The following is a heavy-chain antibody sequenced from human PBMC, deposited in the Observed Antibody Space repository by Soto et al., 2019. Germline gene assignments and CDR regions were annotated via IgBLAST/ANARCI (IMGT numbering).Heavy chain of an antibody. CDR3: ARGRDLHSIAAAYWY. CDR2: INHSGST. V-gene: IGHV4-34*01. D-gene: IGHD6-13*01. Sequence: PSETLSLTCAVYGGSFSGYYWSWIRQPPGKGLEWIGEINHSGSTNYNPSLKSRVTISVDTSKNQFSLKLSSVTAADTAVYYCARGRDLHSIAAAYWYWGQXTLVTVSS. CDR1: GGSFSGYY. J-gene: IGHJ4*02.